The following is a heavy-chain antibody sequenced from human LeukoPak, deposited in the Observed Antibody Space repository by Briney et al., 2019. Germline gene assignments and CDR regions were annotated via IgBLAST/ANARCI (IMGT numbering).Heavy chain of an antibody. D-gene: IGHD3-3*01. CDR2: IIPIFGPA. V-gene: IGHV1-69*13. CDR3: ARDGITIFGVVIDNWFDP. J-gene: IGHJ5*02. Sequence: SVKVSCKASGGTFSSYAISWVRQAPGQGLEWMGGIIPIFGPANYAQKFQGRVTITADESTSTAYMELSSLRSEDTAVYYCARDGITIFGVVIDNWFDPWGQGTLVTVSS. CDR1: GGTFSSYA.